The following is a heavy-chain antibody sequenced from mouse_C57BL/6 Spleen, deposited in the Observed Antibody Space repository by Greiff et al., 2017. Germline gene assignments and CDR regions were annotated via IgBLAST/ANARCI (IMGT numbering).Heavy chain of an antibody. CDR3: AREVYYSNWYFDV. D-gene: IGHD2-5*01. V-gene: IGHV1-82*01. CDR1: GYAFSSSW. CDR2: IYPGDGDT. Sequence: VQLQQSGPELVKPGASVKISCKASGYAFSSSWMNWVKQRPGKGLEWIGRIYPGDGDTNYNGKFKGKATLTADKSSSTAYMQLSSLTSEDSAVYFCAREVYYSNWYFDVWGTGTTVTVSS. J-gene: IGHJ1*03.